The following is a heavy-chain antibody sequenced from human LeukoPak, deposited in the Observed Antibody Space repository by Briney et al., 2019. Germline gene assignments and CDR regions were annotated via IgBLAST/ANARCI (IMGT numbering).Heavy chain of an antibody. Sequence: GRSLRLSCAASGFAFDDYAMHWVRQAPGKGLEWVSGISWNSGSIGYADSVKGRFTISRDNAKNSLYLQMNSLRAEDMALYYCVKYDSSGTAFDIWGQGTMVIVSS. J-gene: IGHJ3*02. CDR1: GFAFDDYA. CDR2: ISWNSGSI. CDR3: VKYDSSGTAFDI. V-gene: IGHV3-9*03. D-gene: IGHD3-22*01.